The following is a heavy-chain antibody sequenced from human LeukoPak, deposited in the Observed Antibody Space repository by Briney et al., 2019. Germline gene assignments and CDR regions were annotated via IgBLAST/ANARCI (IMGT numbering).Heavy chain of an antibody. CDR3: ARALEDYYDTSGYYT. V-gene: IGHV3-21*01. CDR1: GFTFSRYS. J-gene: IGHJ5*02. Sequence: GGPLRLSCAASGFTFSRYSMNWFRQAPGKGLEWVSSISSSSSYIYYADSVKGRFTISRDNVKNSLYLQMNSLRAEDTAVYYCARALEDYYDTSGYYTWGQGTLVTVSS. CDR2: ISSSSSYI. D-gene: IGHD3-22*01.